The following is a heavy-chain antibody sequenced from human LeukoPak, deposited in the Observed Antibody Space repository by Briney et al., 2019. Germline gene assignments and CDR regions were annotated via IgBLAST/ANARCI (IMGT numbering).Heavy chain of an antibody. CDR1: GFTFSDYY. CDR2: ISSSGSTI. Sequence: PGGSLRLSCAASGFTFSDYYMSWIRQAPGKGLEWVSYISSSGSTIYYADSVKGRFTISRDNAKNSLYLQMNSLRAEDTAVYYCASYGRGYSYDAFDIWGQGTLVTVSS. J-gene: IGHJ3*02. D-gene: IGHD5-18*01. V-gene: IGHV3-11*01. CDR3: ASYGRGYSYDAFDI.